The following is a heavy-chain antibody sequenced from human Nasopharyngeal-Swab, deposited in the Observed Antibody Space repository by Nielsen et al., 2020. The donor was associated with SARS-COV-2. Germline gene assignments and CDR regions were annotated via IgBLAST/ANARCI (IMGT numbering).Heavy chain of an antibody. CDR1: GFTFSRYA. J-gene: IGHJ5*02. CDR2: ISFAGTNK. V-gene: IGHV3-30*04. D-gene: IGHD4-17*01. Sequence: GGSLRLSCAASGFTFSRYAMHWVRQAPGKGLEWVAVISFAGTNKYYTDSVKGRFTISRDDSKNTLYLLMDNLRPDDTAVYYCARDPTVTTFNWLDPWGQGTLVTVSS. CDR3: ARDPTVTTFNWLDP.